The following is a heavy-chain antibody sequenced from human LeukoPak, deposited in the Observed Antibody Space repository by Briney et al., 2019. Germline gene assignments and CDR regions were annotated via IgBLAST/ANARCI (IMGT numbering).Heavy chain of an antibody. CDR3: ARGSFLGGASHHFDY. CDR1: GSTFSDYY. D-gene: IGHD3-16*01. V-gene: IGHV3-11*01. CDR2: NSSSGSTI. Sequence: GGSLRLSCAYSGSTFSDYYMSWIRQAPGKVVAWVSYNSSSGSTIYYADSVEGRFTISRDNAKNSLYLQMNSLRAEDTAVYYCARGSFLGGASHHFDYWGQGTLVTVSS. J-gene: IGHJ4*02.